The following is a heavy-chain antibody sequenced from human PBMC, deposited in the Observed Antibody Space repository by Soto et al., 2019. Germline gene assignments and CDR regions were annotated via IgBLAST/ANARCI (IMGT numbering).Heavy chain of an antibody. V-gene: IGHV3-33*01. D-gene: IGHD1-1*01. J-gene: IGHJ6*02. CDR2: IWYDGSNK. Sequence: LRLSCAASGFTFSSYGMHWVRQAPGKGLEWVAVIWYDGSNKYYADSVKGRFTISRDNSKNTLYLQMNSLRAEDTAVYYCARAAAWNDADYYYYYGMDVWGQGTTVTVSS. CDR1: GFTFSSYG. CDR3: ARAAAWNDADYYYYYGMDV.